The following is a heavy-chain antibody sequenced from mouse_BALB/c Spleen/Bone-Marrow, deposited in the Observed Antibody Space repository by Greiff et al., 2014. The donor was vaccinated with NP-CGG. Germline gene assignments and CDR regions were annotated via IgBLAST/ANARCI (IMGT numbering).Heavy chain of an antibody. D-gene: IGHD2-1*01. CDR3: ARPYGNWYFDV. CDR2: INSNGGST. Sequence: EVKLMESGGGLVQPGGSLKLSCAASGFTFSSYGMSWVRQTPDKRLELVATINSNGGSTYYPDSVKGRFTISRDNAKNTPYLQMSSLKSEDTAMYYCARPYGNWYFDVWGAGTTVTVSS. J-gene: IGHJ1*01. V-gene: IGHV5-6-3*01. CDR1: GFTFSSYG.